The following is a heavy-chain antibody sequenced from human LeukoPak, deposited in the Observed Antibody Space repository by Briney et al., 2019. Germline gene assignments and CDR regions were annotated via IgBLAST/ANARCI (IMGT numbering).Heavy chain of an antibody. CDR1: GGSFSGYY. J-gene: IGHJ4*02. Sequence: SETLSLTCAVYGGSFSGYYWSWIRQPPGKGLEWIGEINHSGSTNYNPSLKSRVTISVDTSKNQFSLKLSSVTAADTAVYYCARDWVVTMVRGNPLSGDYWGQGTLVTVSS. D-gene: IGHD3-10*01. CDR2: INHSGST. V-gene: IGHV4-34*01. CDR3: ARDWVVTMVRGNPLSGDY.